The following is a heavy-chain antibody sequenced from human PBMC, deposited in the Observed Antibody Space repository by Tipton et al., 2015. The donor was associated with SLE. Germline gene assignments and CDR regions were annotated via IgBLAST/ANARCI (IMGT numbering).Heavy chain of an antibody. CDR1: GGSITSTSYY. D-gene: IGHD5-12*01. J-gene: IGHJ4*02. CDR2: IFYGGTT. Sequence: TLSLTCTVSGGSITSTSYYWGWIRQPPGKGLEWIGSIFYGGTTYYNPSLKSRITISGDTSKNQFSLNLRSVTAAETAVYYCARGRRGYTAYVVPDYWGQGTQVTVSS. V-gene: IGHV4-39*07. CDR3: ARGRRGYTAYVVPDY.